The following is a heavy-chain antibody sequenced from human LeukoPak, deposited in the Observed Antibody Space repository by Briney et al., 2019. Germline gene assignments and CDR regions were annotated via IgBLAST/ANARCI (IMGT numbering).Heavy chain of an antibody. V-gene: IGHV3-21*01. Sequence: GGSLRLSCAASGFTVSSNYMSWVRQAPGKGLEWVSSITSTGFYIYYADSVKGRFTISRDNARNSLFLQMNSLRDDDTAVYYCARGTTSLDPWGQGTLVPVS. J-gene: IGHJ5*02. CDR1: GFTVSSNY. CDR2: ITSTGFYI. CDR3: ARGTTSLDP. D-gene: IGHD1-14*01.